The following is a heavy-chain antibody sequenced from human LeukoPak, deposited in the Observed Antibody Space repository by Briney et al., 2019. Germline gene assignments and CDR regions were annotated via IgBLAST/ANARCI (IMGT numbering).Heavy chain of an antibody. V-gene: IGHV3-21*05. CDR2: IRSTGDYI. CDR3: AREYDSRARFDS. CDR1: GDGFTRHT. Sequence: GGSLRLSCAGSGDGFTRHTMNWVRRAPGKGLEWISYIRSTGDYIYYADSVKGRFTISRDNARTSVYLQMNSLRVEDTAIYYCAREYDSRARFDSWGQEPWSPSPQ. D-gene: IGHD6-13*01. J-gene: IGHJ4*01.